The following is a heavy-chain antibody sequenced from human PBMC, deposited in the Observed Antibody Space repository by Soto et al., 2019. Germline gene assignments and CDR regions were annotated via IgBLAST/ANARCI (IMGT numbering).Heavy chain of an antibody. CDR2: INPNGGVT. Sequence: QVQLVQSGAEVRKPGASVTVSCRSSGDSFNDYYIHWVRQAPGQGCEWMGWINPNGGVTKYAQKVQGWVSMTRATSIRTVYMQLSRLRSDDTAVYYCARESGGATATLDYSYFYMDVWGTGTTVTVSS. V-gene: IGHV1-2*04. CDR1: GDSFNDYY. J-gene: IGHJ6*03. D-gene: IGHD5-12*01. CDR3: ARESGGATATLDYSYFYMDV.